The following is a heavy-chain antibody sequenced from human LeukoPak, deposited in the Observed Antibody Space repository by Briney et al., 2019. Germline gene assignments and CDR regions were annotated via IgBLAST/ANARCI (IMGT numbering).Heavy chain of an antibody. CDR1: GFTFSGSA. CDR3: TRHGSSTSGDV. CDR2: IRSKANSYAT. D-gene: IGHD2-2*01. V-gene: IGHV3-73*01. J-gene: IGHJ6*02. Sequence: GGSLRLPCAASGFTFSGSAMHWVRQASGKGLEWVGRIRSKANSYATAYAASVKGRFTISRDDSKNTAYLQMNSLKTEDTAVYYCTRHGSSTSGDVWGQGTTVTVSS.